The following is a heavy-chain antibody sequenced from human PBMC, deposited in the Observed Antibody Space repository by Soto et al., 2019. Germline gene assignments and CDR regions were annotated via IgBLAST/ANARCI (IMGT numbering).Heavy chain of an antibody. Sequence: SGTLSLTCTVSGGSVSSGSYYWSWIRQPPGKGLEWIGYIYYSGSTNYNPSLKSRVTISVDTSKNQFSLKLSSVTAADTAVYYCARGDSSGWSYFDYWGQGTLVTVSS. J-gene: IGHJ4*02. V-gene: IGHV4-61*01. CDR2: IYYSGST. CDR3: ARGDSSGWSYFDY. D-gene: IGHD6-19*01. CDR1: GGSVSSGSYY.